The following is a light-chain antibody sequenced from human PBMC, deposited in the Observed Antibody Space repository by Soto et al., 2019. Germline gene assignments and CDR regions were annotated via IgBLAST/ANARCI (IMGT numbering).Light chain of an antibody. V-gene: IGKV3-20*01. Sequence: EIVLTQSPGTLSLSAGETATLSCRASQTIGSICLFWYQQKPGQAPRLLIYGASSRATGIPDRFSGSGSGTDFTLTISRLEPEDFAVYYCHQYSSAPYTFGQGTNLEIK. CDR3: HQYSSAPYT. CDR2: GAS. J-gene: IGKJ2*01. CDR1: QTIGSIC.